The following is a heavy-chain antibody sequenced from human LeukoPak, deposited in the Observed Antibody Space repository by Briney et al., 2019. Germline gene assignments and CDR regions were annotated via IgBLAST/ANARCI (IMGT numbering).Heavy chain of an antibody. CDR2: IYHSGST. V-gene: IGHV4-4*02. J-gene: IGHJ4*02. CDR3: ARHSSGWYDY. D-gene: IGHD6-19*01. CDR1: GGSVSSPTW. Sequence: PSETLSLTCAVSGGSVSSPTWWTWVRQPPGKGLEWIGEIYHSGSTNYSPSLKSRVTLSVDKSKNQFSLKVKTVTAADTAVYYCARHSSGWYDYWGQGTLVTVSS.